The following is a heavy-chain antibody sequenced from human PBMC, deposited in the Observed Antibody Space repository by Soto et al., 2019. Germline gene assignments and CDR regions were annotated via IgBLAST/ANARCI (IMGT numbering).Heavy chain of an antibody. Sequence: PGGSLRLSCEASGFTFNTYTMNWVRQAPGKGLEWVSSLSRRSTYIYYAESLKGRFTISRDDAKNSLYLQMNNLRAEDTAVYYCARDREAHYDSSGQFQGAFDIWGQGTVVTVSS. J-gene: IGHJ3*02. CDR1: GFTFNTYT. CDR3: ARDREAHYDSSGQFQGAFDI. CDR2: LSRRSTYI. V-gene: IGHV3-21*01. D-gene: IGHD3-22*01.